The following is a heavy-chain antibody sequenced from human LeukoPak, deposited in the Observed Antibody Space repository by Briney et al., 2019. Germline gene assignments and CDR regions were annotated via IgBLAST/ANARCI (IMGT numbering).Heavy chain of an antibody. CDR3: VLMFRGLPF. Sequence: GGSLRLSCTASGFTFGDYAMSWVRQAPGKGLEWVGFIRSKAYGGTTEYAASVVGRFTISRDDSKNSIYLQMDSLKTEDTALYYCVLMFRGLPFWGQGTRVTVSS. V-gene: IGHV3-49*04. CDR1: GFTFGDYA. CDR2: IRSKAYGGTT. J-gene: IGHJ4*02. D-gene: IGHD3-10*01.